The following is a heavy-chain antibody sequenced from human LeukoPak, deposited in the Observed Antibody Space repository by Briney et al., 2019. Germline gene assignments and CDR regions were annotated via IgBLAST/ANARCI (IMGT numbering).Heavy chain of an antibody. CDR3: ARYPENYYDVTGYFDL. D-gene: IGHD3-22*01. Sequence: GESLKISCKGSGYSFTTYWIGWVRQMPGKGLECLGVIYPGDSDTRYSPSFQGQVTISADKSISTAYLQWSSLKASDTAIYYCARYPENYYDVTGYFDLWGQGTLVTVSS. V-gene: IGHV5-51*01. CDR1: GYSFTTYW. J-gene: IGHJ4*02. CDR2: IYPGDSDT.